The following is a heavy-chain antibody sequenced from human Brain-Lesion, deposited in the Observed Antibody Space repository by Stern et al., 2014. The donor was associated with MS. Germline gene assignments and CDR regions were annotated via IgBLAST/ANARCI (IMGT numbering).Heavy chain of an antibody. CDR1: GGSVSSTSYA. Sequence: QVQLQESGPGLVKPSETLSLTCTVAGGSVSSTSYAWAWIRQPPGKGLEWIGTIYYSGNTYYSPSPKSRLTISLDTSTTPFSLQLRSVTAADTAVYYCAGEEDIRYCSGGSCTGNWFDPWGQGTLVTVSS. CDR2: IYYSGNT. V-gene: IGHV4-39*01. D-gene: IGHD2-15*01. CDR3: AGEEDIRYCSGGSCTGNWFDP. J-gene: IGHJ5*02.